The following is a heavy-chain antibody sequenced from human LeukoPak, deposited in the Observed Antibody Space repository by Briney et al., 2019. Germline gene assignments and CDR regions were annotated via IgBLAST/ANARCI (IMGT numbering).Heavy chain of an antibody. J-gene: IGHJ4*02. V-gene: IGHV4-39*07. D-gene: IGHD3-10*01. CDR2: IYYSGST. CDR3: ARSLVVRGVIIKNFDY. CDR1: GGSISSSSYY. Sequence: SETLSLTCTVSGGSISSSSYYWGWIRQPPGKGLEWIGSIYYSGSTYYNPSLKSRVTISVDTSKNQFSLKLSSVTAADTAVYYCARSLVVRGVIIKNFDYWGQGTLVTVSS.